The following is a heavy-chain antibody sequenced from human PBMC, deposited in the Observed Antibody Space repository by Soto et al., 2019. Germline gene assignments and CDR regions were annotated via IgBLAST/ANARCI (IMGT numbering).Heavy chain of an antibody. Sequence: PGGSLRLSCAASGFTFSSYWMSWVRQAPGKGLEWVSNIKQDGSDKYYVDSVKGRFTISRDNAKNSLYLQMNSLRAEDTAVYYCARDGRVQLWFNYYYGMDVWGQGTTVTVSS. V-gene: IGHV3-7*01. D-gene: IGHD5-18*01. J-gene: IGHJ6*02. CDR3: ARDGRVQLWFNYYYGMDV. CDR1: GFTFSSYW. CDR2: IKQDGSDK.